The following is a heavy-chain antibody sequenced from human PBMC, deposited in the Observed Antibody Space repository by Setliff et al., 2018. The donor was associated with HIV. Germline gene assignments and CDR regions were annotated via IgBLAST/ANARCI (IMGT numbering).Heavy chain of an antibody. J-gene: IGHJ6*02. D-gene: IGHD2-15*01. V-gene: IGHV1-69*05. Sequence: GASVKVSCKASGGTFSSHAISWVRQAPGQGLEWMGGIIPIFGTANYAQKFQGRVTITTDESTSTAYMELSSLRSEDTAVYYCAREGDCSGGSCYYYYGMDVWGQGTTVTVSS. CDR1: GGTFSSHA. CDR3: AREGDCSGGSCYYYYGMDV. CDR2: IIPIFGTA.